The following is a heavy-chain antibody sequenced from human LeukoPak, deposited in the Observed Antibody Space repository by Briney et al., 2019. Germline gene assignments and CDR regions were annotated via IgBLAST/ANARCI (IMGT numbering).Heavy chain of an antibody. D-gene: IGHD6-19*01. CDR1: GFTVNSDA. V-gene: IGHV3-23*01. CDR3: VKGGRVAGPADY. CDR2: ISASGDFT. Sequence: GGSLRLSCAVSGFTVNSDAMSWVRQAPGKGLEWVSGISASGDFTSYADSVKGRFTISRDNSKNTLFLQMNGLRGEDTALYYCVKGGRVAGPADYWGQGTLVTLSS. J-gene: IGHJ4*02.